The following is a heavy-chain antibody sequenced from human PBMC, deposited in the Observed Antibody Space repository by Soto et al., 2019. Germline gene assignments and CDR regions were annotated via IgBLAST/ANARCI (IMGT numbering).Heavy chain of an antibody. Sequence: ASVKVSCKASGYNFTSYFMHWVRQAPGQGLEWMGIIDPSGGSTSYAQKFQGRVSMTRDTSTSTVYMDLSSLRSEDTAVYYCARDLTGGPTYYDFWSGYSPVDYWGLGTLVTVSS. CDR1: GYNFTSYF. CDR3: ARDLTGGPTYYDFWSGYSPVDY. D-gene: IGHD3-3*01. J-gene: IGHJ4*02. V-gene: IGHV1-46*01. CDR2: IDPSGGST.